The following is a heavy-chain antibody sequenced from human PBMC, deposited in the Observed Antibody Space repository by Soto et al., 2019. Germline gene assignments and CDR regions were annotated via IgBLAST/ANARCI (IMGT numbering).Heavy chain of an antibody. J-gene: IGHJ3*02. CDR1: GFTFSSYS. CDR2: ISRRSDYI. Sequence: GGSLRLSCGASGFTFSSYSMNWVRQAPGKGLDWVASISRRSDYIYYADSVKGRFTISRDNAKNSLYLQMNYLRAEDTAVYYCARDVSTVTVYAFDMWGQGTMVTVSS. D-gene: IGHD4-17*01. CDR3: ARDVSTVTVYAFDM. V-gene: IGHV3-21*01.